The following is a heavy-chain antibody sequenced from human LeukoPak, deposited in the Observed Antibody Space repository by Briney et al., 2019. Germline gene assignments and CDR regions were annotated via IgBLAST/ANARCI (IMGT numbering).Heavy chain of an antibody. Sequence: PGGSLRLSCAASGFTFSSYSMNWVRQAPGRGLEWVAVIWYDGSNKYYADSVKGRFTISRDNSKNTLYLQMNSLRAEDTAVYYCAKEAYCGGDCYSEHWGQGTLVTVSS. CDR1: GFTFSSYS. CDR3: AKEAYCGGDCYSEH. J-gene: IGHJ1*01. CDR2: IWYDGSNK. V-gene: IGHV3-33*06. D-gene: IGHD2-21*02.